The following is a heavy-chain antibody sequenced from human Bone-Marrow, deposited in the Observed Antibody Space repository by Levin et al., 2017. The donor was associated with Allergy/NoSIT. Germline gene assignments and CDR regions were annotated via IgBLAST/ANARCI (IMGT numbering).Heavy chain of an antibody. V-gene: IGHV1-69*10. CDR1: GGTFTRLC. J-gene: IGHJ5*01. D-gene: IGHD2-2*01. CDR3: AIGPARSTPPWFDS. Sequence: GASVKVSCKASGGTFTRLCFSWIRLAPGRGLQWMGHIIPSVVLPTHAQIFQDRLTLTADTSSTTVYMELSSLNSDDTAVYFCAIGPARSTPPWFDSWGHGTLVSVSS. CDR2: IIPSVVLP.